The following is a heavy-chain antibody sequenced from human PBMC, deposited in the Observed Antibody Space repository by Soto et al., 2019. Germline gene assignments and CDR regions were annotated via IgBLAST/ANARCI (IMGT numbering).Heavy chain of an antibody. D-gene: IGHD2-2*01. V-gene: IGHV1-58*02. CDR3: AAALGVPAVVSYSYCYIDV. CDR1: GFTFTRSA. CDR2: IVVGSGNT. J-gene: IGHJ6*03. Sequence: SVKVSCKASGFTFTRSAMQWVRQARGQRLEWIGWIVVGSGNTNYAQKFQERVTIIRDMSTSTAYMELSSLRSEDTAVYYCAAALGVPAVVSYSYCYIDVWGKGTMVTGSS.